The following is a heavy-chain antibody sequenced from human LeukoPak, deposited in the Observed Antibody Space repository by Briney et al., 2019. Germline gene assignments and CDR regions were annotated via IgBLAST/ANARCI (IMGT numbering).Heavy chain of an antibody. CDR1: GFSFSSYG. J-gene: IGHJ4*02. V-gene: IGHV3-30*18. D-gene: IGHD1-26*01. CDR2: ISYDGSNK. Sequence: PGRSLRLSCAASGFSFSSYGMHWVRQAPGKGLEWVVVISYDGSNKYYADSVKGRFTISRDNSKNTLYLQMTSLRAEDTAMYYCAKPSESYSTPHYFDYWGQGTLVTVSA. CDR3: AKPSESYSTPHYFDY.